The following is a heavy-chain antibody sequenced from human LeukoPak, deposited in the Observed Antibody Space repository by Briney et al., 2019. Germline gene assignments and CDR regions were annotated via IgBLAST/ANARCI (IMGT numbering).Heavy chain of an antibody. Sequence: SQTLSLTCTVSGGSISSGGYYWSWIRQHPGKGLEWIGYIYYSGSTYYNPSLKSRVTISVDTSKNQFSLKLSSVTAADTAVYYCARDKPLGSYYYDSSGTSYGMDVWGQGTTVTVSS. D-gene: IGHD3-22*01. J-gene: IGHJ6*02. CDR1: GGSISSGGYY. V-gene: IGHV4-31*03. CDR2: IYYSGST. CDR3: ARDKPLGSYYYDSSGTSYGMDV.